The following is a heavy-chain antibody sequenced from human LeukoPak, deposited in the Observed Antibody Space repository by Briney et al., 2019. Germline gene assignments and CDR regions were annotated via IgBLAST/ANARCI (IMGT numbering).Heavy chain of an antibody. CDR1: GGSISSGDYY. CDR3: ARQDLELPFDY. CDR2: IYYSGST. Sequence: SETLSLTCTVSGGSISSGDYYWSWIRQPPGKGLEWIGYIYYSGSTNYNPSLKSRVTISVDTSKNQFSLKLNSVTPEDTAVYYCARQDLELPFDYWGQGTLVTVSS. J-gene: IGHJ4*02. D-gene: IGHD1-7*01. V-gene: IGHV4-30-4*01.